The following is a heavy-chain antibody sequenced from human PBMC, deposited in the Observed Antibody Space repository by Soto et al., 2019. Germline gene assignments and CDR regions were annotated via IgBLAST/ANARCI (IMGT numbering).Heavy chain of an antibody. CDR3: ASRGSGSDYDY. J-gene: IGHJ4*02. CDR2: ISGSGDST. V-gene: IGHV3-23*01. CDR1: GFTFSSYA. Sequence: EVQLLESGGGLVQPGGSLRLSCGASGFTFSSYAMRWVRQAPGKGLEWVSAISGSGDSTYYADSVKGRFTISRDNSKNTLYLQMNSLRAEDTAVYYCASRGSGSDYDYWGQGTLVTVPS. D-gene: IGHD1-26*01.